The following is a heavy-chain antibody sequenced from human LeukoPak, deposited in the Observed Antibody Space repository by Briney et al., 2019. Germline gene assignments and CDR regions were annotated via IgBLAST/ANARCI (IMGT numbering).Heavy chain of an antibody. J-gene: IGHJ3*01. CDR2: ITYDGTNK. CDR1: GFTFSSYA. CDR3: ARGVMVYAPSGAFDV. Sequence: PGGSLRLSCAASGFTFSSYAMHWVRQAPGKGLEWVAVITYDGTNKYYADSVKGRFTISRDNSKNTMYLQMNSLRAEDTAVYYCARGVMVYAPSGAFDVWGQGTMVTVSS. V-gene: IGHV3-30-3*01. D-gene: IGHD2-8*01.